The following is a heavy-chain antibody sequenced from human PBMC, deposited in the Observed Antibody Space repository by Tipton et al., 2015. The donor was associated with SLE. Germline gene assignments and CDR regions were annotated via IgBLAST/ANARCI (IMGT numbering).Heavy chain of an antibody. CDR2: IIPIFGTA. CDR1: GYTFTSYG. V-gene: IGHV1-69*01. J-gene: IGHJ4*02. CDR3: ARVYRVGATGYFDY. D-gene: IGHD1-26*01. Sequence: QVQLVQSGPEVKKPGASVKVSCKASGYTFTSYGISWVRQAPGQGLEWMGGIIPIFGTANYAQKFQGRVTITTDESTSTAYMELSSPRSEDTAVYYCARVYRVGATGYFDYWGQGTLVTVSS.